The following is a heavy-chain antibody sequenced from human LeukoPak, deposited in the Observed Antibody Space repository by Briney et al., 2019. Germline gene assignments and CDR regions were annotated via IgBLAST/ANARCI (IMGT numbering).Heavy chain of an antibody. V-gene: IGHV4-39*01. Sequence: SETLSLTCSVSGGSINITNYYWGWIRQPPGKGLEWIGSIYRSGSTYYNPSLKSRVTISVDTSKKQFSLKLNSVTAADTAVYFCARQVVLSGHVWYFDLWGRGTLGTVSS. J-gene: IGHJ2*01. CDR2: IYRSGST. CDR3: ARQVVLSGHVWYFDL. CDR1: GGSINITNYY. D-gene: IGHD3-10*01.